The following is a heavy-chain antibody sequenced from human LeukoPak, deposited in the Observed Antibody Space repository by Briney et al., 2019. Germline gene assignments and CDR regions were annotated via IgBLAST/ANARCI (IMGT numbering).Heavy chain of an antibody. CDR3: ARQYYYDSSGYYYFDY. CDR1: GYTFTGYY. D-gene: IGHD3-22*01. Sequence: GSVKVSCKASGYTFTGYYMHWVRQAPGQGLEWMGWINPNSGGTNYAQKFQGRVTMTRDTSISTAYMELSRLRSEDTAVYYCARQYYYDSSGYYYFDYWGQGTLVTVSS. J-gene: IGHJ4*02. CDR2: INPNSGGT. V-gene: IGHV1-2*02.